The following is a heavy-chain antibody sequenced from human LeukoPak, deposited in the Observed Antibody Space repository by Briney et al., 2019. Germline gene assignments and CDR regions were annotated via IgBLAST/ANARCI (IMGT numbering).Heavy chain of an antibody. CDR1: GFTFTTYW. J-gene: IGHJ3*02. Sequence: PGGSLRLSCAASGFTFTTYWMSWVRQAPGKGLEWVSSISGSGGSTYYADSVKGRFTISRDNAKNSLYLQMNSLRAEDTAVYYCARVQAAAGYDAFDIWGQGTMVTVSS. D-gene: IGHD6-13*01. V-gene: IGHV3-21*01. CDR3: ARVQAAAGYDAFDI. CDR2: ISGSGGST.